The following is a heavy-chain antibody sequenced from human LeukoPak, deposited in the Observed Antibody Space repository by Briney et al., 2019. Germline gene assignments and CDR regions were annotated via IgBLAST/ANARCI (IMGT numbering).Heavy chain of an antibody. CDR2: IYYSGST. Sequence: PSETLSLTCTVSGGSISSGGYYWSWIRQHPGKGLEWIGYIYYSGSTYYNPSLKSRVTISVDTSKNQFSLKLSSVTAADTAVYYCANTSMVRGVLYGMDVWGQGTTVTVSS. CDR3: ANTSMVRGVLYGMDV. V-gene: IGHV4-31*03. CDR1: GGSISSGGYY. J-gene: IGHJ6*02. D-gene: IGHD3-10*01.